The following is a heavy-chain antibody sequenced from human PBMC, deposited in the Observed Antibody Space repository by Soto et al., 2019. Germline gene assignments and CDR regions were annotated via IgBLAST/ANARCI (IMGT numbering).Heavy chain of an antibody. V-gene: IGHV4-39*01. CDR1: GGSISSSSYY. CDR2: IYYSGST. J-gene: IGHJ5*02. D-gene: IGHD6-19*01. CDR3: ARLMTLAVAGTPGGWFDP. Sequence: QLQLQESGPGLVKPSETLSLTCTVSGGSISSSSYYWGWIRQPPGKGLEWIGSIYYSGSTYYNPSLKSRVTISVDTSKNQFSLKLSSVTAADTAVYYCARLMTLAVAGTPGGWFDPWGQGTLVTVSS.